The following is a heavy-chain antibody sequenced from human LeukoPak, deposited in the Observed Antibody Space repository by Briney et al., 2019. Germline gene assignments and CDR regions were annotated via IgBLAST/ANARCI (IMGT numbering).Heavy chain of an antibody. V-gene: IGHV3-23*01. CDR1: GFTFSSYA. J-gene: IGHJ6*04. CDR2: ISGSGGRT. D-gene: IGHD3-9*01. Sequence: GGSLRLSCAASGFTFSSYAMNWVRQAPGKGLEWVSTISGSGGRTYYADSVKGRFTISRDNSKNTLCLQMTSLRGADTAVYYRAKEPPPGGYFDWLPPRYYYSMDVCGKGTTVTVSS. CDR3: AKEPPPGGYFDWLPPRYYYSMDV.